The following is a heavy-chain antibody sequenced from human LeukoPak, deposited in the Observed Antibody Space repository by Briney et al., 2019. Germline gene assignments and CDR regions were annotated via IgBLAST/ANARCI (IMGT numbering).Heavy chain of an antibody. D-gene: IGHD3-16*01. V-gene: IGHV3-33*08. CDR2: ISYDGNGR. J-gene: IGHJ4*02. CDR1: GYPFRRCR. CDR3: ARVVNAAKNGLHYGADC. Sequence: PGGSLTLSCDASGYPFRRCRKQWLRQAPGKGLEWVAIISYDGNGRYYVDSVRGRFTISRDNSKNTVDLQMDSLRAEDTAVYYCARVVNAAKNGLHYGADCWGQGSRVTVSS.